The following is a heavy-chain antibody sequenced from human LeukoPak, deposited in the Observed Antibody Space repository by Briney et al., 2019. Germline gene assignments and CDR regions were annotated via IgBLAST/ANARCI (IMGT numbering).Heavy chain of an antibody. CDR1: GFTFSNSA. CDR2: IGGSGVNT. J-gene: IGHJ4*02. D-gene: IGHD6-6*01. CDR3: AKEIVPPSGYYFDY. Sequence: GGSLRLSCAASGFTFSNSAMSWVRQAPGKRLEWVSSIGGSGVNTYYADSVKGRFTIFRDNSKNTLYLQMNGLRVEDTAVYYCAKEIVPPSGYYFDYWGQGTLVTVSS. V-gene: IGHV3-23*01.